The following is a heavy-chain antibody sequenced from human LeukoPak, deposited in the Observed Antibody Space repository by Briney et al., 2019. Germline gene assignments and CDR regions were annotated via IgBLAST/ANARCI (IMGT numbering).Heavy chain of an antibody. D-gene: IGHD1-14*01. J-gene: IGHJ6*02. V-gene: IGHV4-59*01. CDR3: ARANRPYYYSGMGV. CDR2: IYYTGST. CDR1: GGSITNYY. Sequence: SETLSLTCTVSGGSITNYYWSWIRQPPGKGLEWIGYIYYTGSTNYNPSLKSRVTISVDTSKNQFSLKLSSVTAADTAVYYCARANRPYYYSGMGVWGQGTTVTVFS.